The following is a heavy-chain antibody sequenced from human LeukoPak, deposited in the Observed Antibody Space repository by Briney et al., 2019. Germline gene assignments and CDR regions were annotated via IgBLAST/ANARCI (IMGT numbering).Heavy chain of an antibody. CDR1: GFSFSSYS. J-gene: IGHJ4*02. CDR2: ISSSSSHI. V-gene: IGHV3-21*01. CDR3: ARDRGVVPAAAEPFDY. Sequence: PGGSLRLSCAASGFSFSSYSINWVRQAPGKGLEWVSSISSSSSHIYYADSVKGRFTISRDNVKNSLYLQMNSLRAEDTAVYYCARDRGVVPAAAEPFDYWGQGTLVTVSS. D-gene: IGHD2-2*01.